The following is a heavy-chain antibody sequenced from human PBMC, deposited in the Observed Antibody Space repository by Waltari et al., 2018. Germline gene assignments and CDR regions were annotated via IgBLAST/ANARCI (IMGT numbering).Heavy chain of an antibody. V-gene: IGHV4-34*01. CDR3: ARHQTTRGGVGWFDP. Sequence: QVQLQQWGAGLLKPSETLSLTCAVYGGSFSGYYWSWIRQPPGKGLEWIGEINHSGSTNYNPSLKIRVTISVDTSKNQFSLKLSSVTAADTAVYYCARHQTTRGGVGWFDPWGQGTLVTVSS. J-gene: IGHJ5*02. D-gene: IGHD3-16*01. CDR1: GGSFSGYY. CDR2: INHSGST.